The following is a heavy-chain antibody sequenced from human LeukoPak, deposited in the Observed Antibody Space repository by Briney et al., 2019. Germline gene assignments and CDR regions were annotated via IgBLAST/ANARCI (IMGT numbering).Heavy chain of an antibody. CDR2: IYPSGAT. V-gene: IGHV4-61*02. CDR1: GGSISSGPYY. J-gene: IGHJ4*02. Sequence: SQTLSLARSVSGGSISSGPYYWGWIRQPAGKGLEWIGRIYPSGATNYNPSLKRRVTISIDTSANQFSLKLNSVTAADTAVYFCARWNNDVLTGYYDSFDYWGQGILVTVSS. CDR3: ARWNNDVLTGYYDSFDY. D-gene: IGHD3-9*01.